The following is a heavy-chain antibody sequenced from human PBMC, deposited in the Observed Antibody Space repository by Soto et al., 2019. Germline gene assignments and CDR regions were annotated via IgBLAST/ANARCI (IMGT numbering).Heavy chain of an antibody. CDR2: IIPIFGTA. V-gene: IGHV1-69*13. Sequence: PSVKVSCKASGGTFSSYAISWVRQAPGQGLEWMGGIIPIFGTANYAQKFQGRVTITADESTSTAYMELSSLRSEDTAVYYCARDGGCSSTSCYTEFDYWGQGTLVTVSS. J-gene: IGHJ4*02. D-gene: IGHD2-2*02. CDR1: GGTFSSYA. CDR3: ARDGGCSSTSCYTEFDY.